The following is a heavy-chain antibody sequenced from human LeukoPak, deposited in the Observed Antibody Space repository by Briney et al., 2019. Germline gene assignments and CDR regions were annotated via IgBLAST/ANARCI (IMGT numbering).Heavy chain of an antibody. CDR2: IKQDGSEK. Sequence: HGGSLRLSCAASGFTFSSYWMSWVRQAPGKGLEWVANIKQDGSEKYYVDSVKGRFTISRDNAKNSLYLQMNSLKAEDTAVYYCARDILSQVGPFDYWGQGTLVTVSS. CDR1: GFTFSSYW. D-gene: IGHD3-9*01. J-gene: IGHJ4*02. CDR3: ARDILSQVGPFDY. V-gene: IGHV3-7*01.